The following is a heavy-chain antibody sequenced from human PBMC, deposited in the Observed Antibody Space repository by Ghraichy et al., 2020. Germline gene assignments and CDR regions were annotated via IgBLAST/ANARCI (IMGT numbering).Heavy chain of an antibody. J-gene: IGHJ3*02. D-gene: IGHD2-15*01. V-gene: IGHV4-38-2*02. CDR1: GFAVNSIYY. Sequence: SQTLSLTCSVSGFAVNSIYYWGWVRQPPGKGLEWIASISHTGDTYHRPSLRSRVTISVDTSKNHVSLRLSPVTAADTAVYFWARRFPGGPYHALDIWGQGTMVTVSS. CDR3: ARRFPGGPYHALDI. CDR2: ISHTGDT.